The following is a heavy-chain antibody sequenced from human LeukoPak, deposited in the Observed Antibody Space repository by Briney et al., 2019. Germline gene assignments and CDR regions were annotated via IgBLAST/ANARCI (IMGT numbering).Heavy chain of an antibody. CDR2: ISYDGSNK. Sequence: SGRSLRLSCAASGFTFSSYGMHWVRQAPGKGLEWVAVISYDGSNKYYADSVKGRFTISRDNSKNTLYLQMNSLRAEDTAVYYCARRYCGGDCHSPYFDYWGQGTLVTVSS. V-gene: IGHV3-30*03. CDR3: ARRYCGGDCHSPYFDY. J-gene: IGHJ4*02. D-gene: IGHD2-21*02. CDR1: GFTFSSYG.